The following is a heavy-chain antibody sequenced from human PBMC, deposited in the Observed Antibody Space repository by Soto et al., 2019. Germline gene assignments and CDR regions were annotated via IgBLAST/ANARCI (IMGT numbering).Heavy chain of an antibody. J-gene: IGHJ6*02. CDR2: INPNSGGT. CDR3: ARMVGVGYCSGGSCYSGSEDSYYGMDV. V-gene: IGHV1-2*04. Sequence: ASLKVSCKASGYTCTGYYMHWVLQAPGQGLEWMGWINPNSGGTNYAQKFQGWVTMTRDTSISTAYMELSRLRSDDTAVYYCARMVGVGYCSGGSCYSGSEDSYYGMDVWGQGTTFTVSS. CDR1: GYTCTGYY. D-gene: IGHD2-15*01.